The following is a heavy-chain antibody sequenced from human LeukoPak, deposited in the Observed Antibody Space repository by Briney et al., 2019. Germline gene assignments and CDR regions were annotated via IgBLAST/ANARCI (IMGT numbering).Heavy chain of an antibody. J-gene: IGHJ4*02. D-gene: IGHD3-10*01. CDR2: IKQDGSEK. CDR1: GFTVSSYY. CDR3: ARFYGSGTFDY. Sequence: PGGSLRLSCAVSGFTVSSYYMSWVRQAPGKGLEWVANIKQDGSEKYYVDSVKGRFTISRDNAKNSLYVQMNSLRAEDTAVYYCARFYGSGTFDYWGQGTLVTVSS. V-gene: IGHV3-7*04.